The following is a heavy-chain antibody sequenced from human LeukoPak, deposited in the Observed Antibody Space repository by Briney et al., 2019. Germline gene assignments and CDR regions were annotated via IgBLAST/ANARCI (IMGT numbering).Heavy chain of an antibody. CDR3: AKDLKAAILFDY. V-gene: IGHV3-30*02. CDR1: GFTFSSYG. J-gene: IGHJ4*02. CDR2: IRYDGSNK. D-gene: IGHD2-2*01. Sequence: QPGGSLRLSCAASGFTFSSYGMHWVRQAPGKGLEWVAFIRYDGSNKYYADSVKGRFTISRDNSKNTLYLQMYSLRAEDTAVYYCAKDLKAAILFDYWGQGTLVTVSS.